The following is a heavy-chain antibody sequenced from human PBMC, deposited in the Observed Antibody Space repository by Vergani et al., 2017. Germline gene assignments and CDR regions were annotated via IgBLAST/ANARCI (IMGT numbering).Heavy chain of an antibody. CDR2: IYNGDET. V-gene: IGHV3-66*02. CDR3: ARGNYYGSGTCVDP. Sequence: ELQLVESGGGLVQPGGSLRLSCAASGSTVSGNYMTWVRQAPGKGLEWVSHIYNGDETYYADSVKGRVTISRDTSKNTLHLQINNLRVEDTAVYYCARGNYYGSGTCVDPWGQGTLVTVSS. D-gene: IGHD3-10*01. J-gene: IGHJ5*02. CDR1: GSTVSGNY.